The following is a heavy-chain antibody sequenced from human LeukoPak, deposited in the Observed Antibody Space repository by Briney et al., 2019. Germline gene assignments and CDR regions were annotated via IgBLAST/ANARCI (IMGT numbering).Heavy chain of an antibody. V-gene: IGHV3-23*01. Sequence: PGGSLRLSCAASGFTFSSYAMSWVRQAPGKGLEWVSAISSSGGSTYYADSVKGRFTISRDNSKNTLYLQMNSLRAEDTAVYYCAKRRIAAVGRGGAFDIWGQGTMVTVSS. D-gene: IGHD6-13*01. CDR2: ISSSGGST. CDR3: AKRRIAAVGRGGAFDI. J-gene: IGHJ3*02. CDR1: GFTFSSYA.